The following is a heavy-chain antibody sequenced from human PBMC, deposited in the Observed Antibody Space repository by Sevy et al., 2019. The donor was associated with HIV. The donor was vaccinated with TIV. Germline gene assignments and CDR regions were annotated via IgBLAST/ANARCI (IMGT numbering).Heavy chain of an antibody. CDR1: GFTFSSYD. Sequence: GGSLRLSCAASGFTFSSYDMHWVRQATGKGLEWVSAIGTAGDPYYPGSVKGRFTISRENAKNSLYLQMNSLRAGDTAVYYCARAPTTGYSSSWPIHYWGQGTLVTVSS. J-gene: IGHJ4*02. V-gene: IGHV3-13*05. D-gene: IGHD6-13*01. CDR2: IGTAGDP. CDR3: ARAPTTGYSSSWPIHY.